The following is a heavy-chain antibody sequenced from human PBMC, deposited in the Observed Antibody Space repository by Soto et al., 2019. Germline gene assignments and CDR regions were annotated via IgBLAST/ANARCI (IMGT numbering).Heavy chain of an antibody. CDR2: IKQDGSEK. J-gene: IGHJ4*02. CDR3: ERGPPYYDILTGNPGFDY. CDR1: GFTFSIYW. D-gene: IGHD3-9*01. V-gene: IGHV3-7*03. Sequence: PGGSLRLSCAASGFTFSIYWMSLVRQAPGKGLEWVANIKQDGSEKYYVDSVKGRFTISRDNAKNSLYLQMNSLRAEDTAVYYCERGPPYYDILTGNPGFDYWGQGTLFTVSS.